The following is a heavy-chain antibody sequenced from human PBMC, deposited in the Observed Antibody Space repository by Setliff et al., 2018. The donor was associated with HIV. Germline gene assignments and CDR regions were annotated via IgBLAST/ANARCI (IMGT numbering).Heavy chain of an antibody. Sequence: NPSETLSLTCTVSGGSISSYYWSWIRQPPGKGLEWIGYIYYSGSTNYNPSLKSRVTISVDTSKDQFSLKLSSVTAADTAVYYCARTYKVVVVAAKEGRRYYFDYWGQGTLVTVSS. CDR1: GGSISSYY. CDR3: ARTYKVVVVAAKEGRRYYFDY. CDR2: IYYSGST. V-gene: IGHV4-59*01. D-gene: IGHD2-15*01. J-gene: IGHJ4*02.